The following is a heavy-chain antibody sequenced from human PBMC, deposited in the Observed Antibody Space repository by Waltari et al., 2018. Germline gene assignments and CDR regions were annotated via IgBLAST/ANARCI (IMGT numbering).Heavy chain of an antibody. CDR2: IYYSGST. D-gene: IGHD6-19*01. J-gene: IGHJ6*02. CDR3: AREGYSSGWYPGHYYYGMDV. CDR1: GGSISSYY. V-gene: IGHV4-59*01. Sequence: QVQLQESGPGLVKPSETLSLTCTVSGGSISSYYWSWIRQPPGKGLEWIGYIYYSGSTNYNPSLESPVTISVDTSKNQFSLKLSSVTAADTAVYYCAREGYSSGWYPGHYYYGMDVWGQGTTVTVSS.